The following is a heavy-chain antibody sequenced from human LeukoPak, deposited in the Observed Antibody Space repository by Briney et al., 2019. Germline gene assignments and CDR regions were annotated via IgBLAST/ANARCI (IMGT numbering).Heavy chain of an antibody. Sequence: SETLSLTCTVSGGSISSYYWSWIRQPPGKGLEWIGYIYYSGSTNYNPSLKSRVTISVDTSKNQFSLKLSPMTAADTAVYYCARIFSSNIDYWGQGTLVTVSS. J-gene: IGHJ4*01. V-gene: IGHV4-59*12. CDR1: GGSISSYY. D-gene: IGHD3-3*01. CDR2: IYYSGST. CDR3: ARIFSSNIDY.